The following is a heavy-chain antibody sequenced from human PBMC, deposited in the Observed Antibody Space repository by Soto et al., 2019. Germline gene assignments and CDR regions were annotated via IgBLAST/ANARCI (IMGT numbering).Heavy chain of an antibody. Sequence: ASVKVSCKASGYTFTGYYMHWVRQAPGQGLEWMGWINPNSGGTNYAQKFQGRVTMTRDTSISTAYMELSRLRSDDTAAYYCARVLTWLDRCFDYWGQGTLVTVSS. J-gene: IGHJ4*02. CDR1: GYTFTGYY. CDR3: ARVLTWLDRCFDY. V-gene: IGHV1-2*02. D-gene: IGHD6-19*01. CDR2: INPNSGGT.